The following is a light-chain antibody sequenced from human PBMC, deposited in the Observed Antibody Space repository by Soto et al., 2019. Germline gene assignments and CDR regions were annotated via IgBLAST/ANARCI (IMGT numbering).Light chain of an antibody. CDR3: SSYTTSSTLYV. CDR1: SSDVGGYIY. V-gene: IGLV2-14*01. J-gene: IGLJ1*01. Sequence: QSVLTQPASVSGSPGQSITISCTGTSSDVGGYIYASWYQQHSGKAPKLIIYEINNRPSGVSNRFSGSKSGNTASLTISGLQAEDEADYYCSSYTTSSTLYVFGTGTKVTVL. CDR2: EIN.